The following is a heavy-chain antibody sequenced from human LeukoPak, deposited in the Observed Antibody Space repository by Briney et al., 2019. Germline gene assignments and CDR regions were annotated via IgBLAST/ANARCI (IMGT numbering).Heavy chain of an antibody. D-gene: IGHD6-13*01. Sequence: PSETLSLTCTVSGGSISNYYWSRIRQPAGKGLEWIGRFYTSGSTNYNPSLKSRVTMSVDTSKNQFSLKLTSVTAAGTAVYYCARSAIGTADFDYWGQGALVTVSS. CDR2: FYTSGST. J-gene: IGHJ4*02. CDR3: ARSAIGTADFDY. CDR1: GGSISNYY. V-gene: IGHV4-4*07.